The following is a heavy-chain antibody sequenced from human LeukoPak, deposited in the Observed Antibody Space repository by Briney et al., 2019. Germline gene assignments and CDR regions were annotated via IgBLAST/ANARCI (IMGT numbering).Heavy chain of an antibody. J-gene: IGHJ4*02. CDR1: GFVLSDYG. D-gene: IGHD5-12*01. CDR2: VRNDGSNE. CDR3: AKESDSGYHSEGPKN. V-gene: IGHV3-30*02. Sequence: SGGSLRLSCAASGFVLSDYGMHWVRQPPGKGLEWVAFVRNDGSNEYYVGSVKGRFTISRDKSKNTLYLQMNSLRAEDTAVYSCAKESDSGYHSEGPKNWGLGTLVTVSS.